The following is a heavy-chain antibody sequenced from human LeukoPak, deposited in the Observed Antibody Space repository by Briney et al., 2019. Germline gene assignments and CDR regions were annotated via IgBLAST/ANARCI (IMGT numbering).Heavy chain of an antibody. CDR3: AKGSIAAAGISVC. CDR2: ISGSGGST. J-gene: IGHJ4*02. CDR1: GFTFSSYA. D-gene: IGHD6-13*01. Sequence: GGPLRLSCAASGFTFSSYAMSGLRQAPGKGLEWVSAISGSGGSTYYADSVKGRFTISEDNSKNTLYLQMNSLRAEATALYYCAKGSIAAAGISVCWGQGTLVTASS. V-gene: IGHV3-23*01.